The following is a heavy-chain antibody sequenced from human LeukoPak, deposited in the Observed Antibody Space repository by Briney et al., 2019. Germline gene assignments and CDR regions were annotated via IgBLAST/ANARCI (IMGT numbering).Heavy chain of an antibody. CDR2: ISSSSSYI. D-gene: IGHD6-13*01. J-gene: IGHJ4*02. Sequence: GGSLRLSCAASGFTFSSYSMNWVRQAPGKGLEWVSSISSSSSYIYYADSVKGRFTISRDNSKNTLYLQMGSLRAEDMAVYYCARANRGYSSSWYFDYWGQGTLVTVSS. CDR3: ARANRGYSSSWYFDY. CDR1: GFTFSSYS. V-gene: IGHV3-21*01.